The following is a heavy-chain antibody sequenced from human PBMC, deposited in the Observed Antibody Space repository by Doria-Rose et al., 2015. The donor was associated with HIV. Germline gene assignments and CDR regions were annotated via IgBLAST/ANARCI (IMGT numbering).Heavy chain of an antibody. J-gene: IGHJ4*02. CDR2: TYYTGTS. D-gene: IGHD3-3*01. CDR1: GASVSSRGYY. CDR3: ARMGSYRELDY. V-gene: IGHV4-31*03. Sequence: VQLLESGPGLVKPSETLSLTCSVSGASVSSRGYYWNWIRQVPGKGLESLGYTYYTGTSDYGPSLKSRLNMAVDTSKNQFSLKLSFVTVADTAVYYCARMGSYRELDYWGQGALVIVSA.